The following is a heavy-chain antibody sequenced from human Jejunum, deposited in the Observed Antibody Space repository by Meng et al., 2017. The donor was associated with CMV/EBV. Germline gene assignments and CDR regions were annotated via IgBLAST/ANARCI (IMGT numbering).Heavy chain of an antibody. V-gene: IGHV3-74*01. J-gene: IGHJ4*02. CDR2: INSDGSST. CDR3: ARVGGGYANYYFDF. Sequence: GFTFRRYWMHWVRQVPGKGLAWVSRINSDGSSTSYADSVKGRFTISRDNAKNTLYLQMDSLRAEDTAVYYCARVGGGYANYYFDFWGQGTLVTVSS. CDR1: GFTFRRYW. D-gene: IGHD5-12*01.